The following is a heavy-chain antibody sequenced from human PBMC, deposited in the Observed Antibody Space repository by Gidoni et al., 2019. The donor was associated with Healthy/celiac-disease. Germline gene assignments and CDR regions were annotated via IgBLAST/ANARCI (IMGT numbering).Heavy chain of an antibody. D-gene: IGHD4-17*01. CDR2: IGTAGDT. Sequence: EVQLVESGGGLVQPGGSLRLSCAASGFTFSSYDMHWVRQATGKGLEWVSAIGTAGDTYYPGSVKGRFTISRENAKNSLYLQMNSLRAGDTAVYYCARDRGVRVTRREAGPVVIYFDYWGQGTLVTVSS. J-gene: IGHJ4*02. V-gene: IGHV3-13*01. CDR3: ARDRGVRVTRREAGPVVIYFDY. CDR1: GFTFSSYD.